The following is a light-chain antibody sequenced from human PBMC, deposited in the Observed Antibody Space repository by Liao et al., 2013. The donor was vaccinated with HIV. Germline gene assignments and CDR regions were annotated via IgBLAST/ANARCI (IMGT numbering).Light chain of an antibody. CDR1: NIGTKS. V-gene: IGLV3-21*01. CDR2: YDK. CDR3: QAWDRNTAI. J-gene: IGLJ2*01. Sequence: YVLTQPPSLSVAPGQTATVTCGGNNIGTKSVHWYQQKPGQAPVLVIYYDKGRPSGIPERFSGSNSGNTATLTISGTQPTDEADYYCQAWDRNTAIFGGGTKLTVL.